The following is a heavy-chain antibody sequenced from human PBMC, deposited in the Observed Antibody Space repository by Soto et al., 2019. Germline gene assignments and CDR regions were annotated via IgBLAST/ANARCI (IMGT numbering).Heavy chain of an antibody. D-gene: IGHD3-22*01. CDR1: GFTFSNAW. V-gene: IGHV3-15*07. CDR2: IKSKTDGGTT. Sequence: EVQLVESGGGLVKPGGSLRLSCAASGFTFSNAWMNWVRQAPGKGLEWVGRIKSKTDGGTTDYAAPVKGRFTISRDDSKNTLYLQMNSLKTDDTAVYYCTTARKYYYDSSGYSYYYYGMDVWGQGTTVTVSS. CDR3: TTARKYYYDSSGYSYYYYGMDV. J-gene: IGHJ6*02.